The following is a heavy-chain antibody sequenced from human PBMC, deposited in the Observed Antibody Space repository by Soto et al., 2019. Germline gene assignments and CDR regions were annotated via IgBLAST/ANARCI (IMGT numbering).Heavy chain of an antibody. V-gene: IGHV4-59*01. D-gene: IGHD4-17*01. J-gene: IGHJ5*02. CDR1: GGSISSYY. Sequence: QVQLQESGPGLVKPSETLSLTCTVSGGSISSYYWSWIRQPPGKGLEWIGYIYYSGSTNYIPSLKSRVTISVDTSKNQFSLKLSSVTAADTAVYYCARGEGLTTGWFDPWGQGTLVTVSS. CDR3: ARGEGLTTGWFDP. CDR2: IYYSGST.